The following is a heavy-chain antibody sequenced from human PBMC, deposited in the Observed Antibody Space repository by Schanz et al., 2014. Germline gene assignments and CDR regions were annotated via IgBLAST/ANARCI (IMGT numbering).Heavy chain of an antibody. CDR3: AIIGVMVAVAGTRADY. CDR1: GFIFSNYG. D-gene: IGHD6-19*01. J-gene: IGHJ4*02. Sequence: EVQLVESGGGLVQPGGSLRLSCAASGFIFSNYGMHWVRQAPGKGLEWVSSISSSGSYIYYADSVKGRFSISRDNAKNSLFLQMNRLRAEDTALYYCAIIGVMVAVAGTRADYWGQGTLVTVSS. CDR2: ISSSGSYI. V-gene: IGHV3-21*01.